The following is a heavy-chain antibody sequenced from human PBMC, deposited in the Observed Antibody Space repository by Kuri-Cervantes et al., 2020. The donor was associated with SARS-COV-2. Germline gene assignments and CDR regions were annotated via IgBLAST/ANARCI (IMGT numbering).Heavy chain of an antibody. CDR3: AKNWGERYNWKFYYYYGMDV. J-gene: IGHJ6*02. CDR1: GFTFSSYS. Sequence: GESLKISCAASGFTFSSYSMNWVRQAPGKGLEWVSSISSSSSYTYYADSVKGRFTISRDNSKNTLYLQMNSLRAEDTAVYYCAKNWGERYNWKFYYYYGMDVWGQGTTVTVSS. D-gene: IGHD1-20*01. V-gene: IGHV3-21*01. CDR2: ISSSSSYT.